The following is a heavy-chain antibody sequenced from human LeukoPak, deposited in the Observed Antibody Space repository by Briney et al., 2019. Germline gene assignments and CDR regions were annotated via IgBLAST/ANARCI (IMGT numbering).Heavy chain of an antibody. Sequence: GGSLRLSCAASGFSFSIYCMHWVRQAPGKGPMWVSRICPDGTVTNYADSVKARFSISRDNARNTVYLQMNSLRGEDTAVYYCVRDFRSADYWGQGTLVTVSS. J-gene: IGHJ4*02. CDR2: ICPDGTVT. V-gene: IGHV3-74*01. CDR1: GFSFSIYC. CDR3: VRDFRSADY.